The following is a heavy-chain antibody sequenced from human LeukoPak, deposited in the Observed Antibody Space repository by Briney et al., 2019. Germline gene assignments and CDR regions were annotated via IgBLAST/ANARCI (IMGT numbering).Heavy chain of an antibody. CDR2: IYYSGST. V-gene: IGHV4-59*01. J-gene: IGHJ5*02. CDR1: GGSISSYY. CDR3: ARDHVGWFDP. Sequence: SETLSLTCTVSGGSISSYYWSWIRQPPGKGLEWIGYIYYSGSTNYNPSLKSRVTISVDTSKNQFSLKLSSVIAADTAVYYCARDHVGWFDPWGQGTLVTVSS.